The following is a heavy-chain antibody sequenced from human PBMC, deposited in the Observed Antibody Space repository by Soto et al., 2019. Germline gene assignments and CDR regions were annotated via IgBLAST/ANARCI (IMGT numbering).Heavy chain of an antibody. J-gene: IGHJ4*01. Sequence: SETLSLTCTVSGGSISGNYIYWGWIRQPPGKGLEWIASISYSGTTNSNPSLKSRVTLSVDTSKNQFSLRLTSVTAMDTAVYYCARHAGFSSGWIFDYWGHGTLVT. D-gene: IGHD6-19*01. V-gene: IGHV4-39*01. CDR1: GGSISGNYIY. CDR3: ARHAGFSSGWIFDY. CDR2: ISYSGTT.